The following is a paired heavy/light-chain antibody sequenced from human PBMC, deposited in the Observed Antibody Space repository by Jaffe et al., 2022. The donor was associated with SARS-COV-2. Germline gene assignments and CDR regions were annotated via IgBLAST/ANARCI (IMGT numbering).Light chain of an antibody. V-gene: IGKV3-11*01. CDR3: QQRSNWPT. Sequence: EIVLTQSPATLSLSPGERATLSCRASQSVGSYLAWYQQKPGQAPRLLIYDASNRATGIPARFSGSGSETDFALTISSLEPEDFAVYYCQQRSNWPTFGPGTKVDIK. CDR1: QSVGSY. J-gene: IGKJ3*01. CDR2: DAS.
Heavy chain of an antibody. CDR2: INHGENT. V-gene: IGHV4-34*01. Sequence: QVQLQQWGAGLLKPSETLSLTCAVYGGAFSGYYWSWIRQPPGKGLECIGDINHGENTNYNPSLKSRVTISVDTSKSQFSLKLSSVTAADTAVYYCARVSGDYGSSSTPYYFDYWGQGTLVTVSS. CDR3: ARVSGDYGSSSTPYYFDY. J-gene: IGHJ4*02. CDR1: GGAFSGYY. D-gene: IGHD6-6*01.